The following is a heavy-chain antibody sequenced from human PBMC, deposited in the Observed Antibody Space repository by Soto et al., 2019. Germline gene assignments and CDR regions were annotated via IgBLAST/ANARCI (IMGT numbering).Heavy chain of an antibody. D-gene: IGHD4-17*01. CDR2: ISSSSSYI. J-gene: IGHJ3*02. V-gene: IGHV3-21*01. Sequence: EVQLVESGGGLVKPGGSLRLSCAASGFTFSSYSMNWVRQAPGKGLEWVSSISSSSSYIYYADSVKGRFTISRDNAKNSLYLQMNSRRAEDTAVYYCARSRGGDYAIDAFDIWGQGTMVTVSS. CDR3: ARSRGGDYAIDAFDI. CDR1: GFTFSSYS.